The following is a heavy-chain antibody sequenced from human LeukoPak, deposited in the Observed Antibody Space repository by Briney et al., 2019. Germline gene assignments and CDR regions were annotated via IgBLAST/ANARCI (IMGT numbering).Heavy chain of an antibody. V-gene: IGHV4-59*10. CDR2: IYTSGST. CDR1: GGSFSGYY. J-gene: IGHJ6*03. CDR3: ARATPKIFGYYMDV. Sequence: SETLSLTCAVYGGSFSGYYWSWIRQPPGKGLEWIGRIYTSGSTNYNPSLKSRVTMSVDTSKNQFSLKLSSVTAADTAVYYCARATPKIFGYYMDVWGKGTTVTISS. D-gene: IGHD3-3*01.